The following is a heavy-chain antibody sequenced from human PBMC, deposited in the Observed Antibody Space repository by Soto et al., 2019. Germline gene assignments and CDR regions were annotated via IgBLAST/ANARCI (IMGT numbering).Heavy chain of an antibody. D-gene: IGHD3-22*01. J-gene: IGHJ4*02. CDR1: GGSISCYY. Sequence: SETLSLTCTVSGGSISCYYWSWIRQPPGKGLEWIGYMYYSGSTNYNPSLKGRVTISVDTSKNQFSLKLSSVTAADTAVYYCGGKNYDSSGYFDYWGQGTLVTVSS. V-gene: IGHV4-59*01. CDR2: MYYSGST. CDR3: GGKNYDSSGYFDY.